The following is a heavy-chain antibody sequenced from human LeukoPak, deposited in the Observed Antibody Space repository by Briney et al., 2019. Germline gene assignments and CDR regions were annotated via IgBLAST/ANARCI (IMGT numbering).Heavy chain of an antibody. CDR2: ISSGGTI. V-gene: IGHV3-48*03. CDR1: GFPFSTYE. D-gene: IGHD3-10*01. J-gene: IGHJ4*02. Sequence: GGSLRLSCAASGFPFSTYEMNWVRQAPGKGLEWVSYISSGGTIYYADSVKGRFTISRDNAKNSLYLQMNSLRAEDTAVYYCATMDLGVVIDYWGQGTLVTVSS. CDR3: ATMDLGVVIDY.